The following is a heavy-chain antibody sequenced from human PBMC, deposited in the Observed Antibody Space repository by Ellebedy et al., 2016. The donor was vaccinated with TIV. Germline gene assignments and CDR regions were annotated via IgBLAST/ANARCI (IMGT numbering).Heavy chain of an antibody. J-gene: IGHJ4*02. CDR1: GGSFSGYY. CDR3: AEGRSGWHYFDY. Sequence: SETLSLTCAVYGGSFSGYYWSWVRQPPGKGLEWIGEVNQSGRTNYHPSLKSRVTISVDTSKNQFSLRLSSVTAADTAVYYCAEGRSGWHYFDYWGQGTLVTVSS. D-gene: IGHD6-19*01. CDR2: VNQSGRT. V-gene: IGHV4-34*01.